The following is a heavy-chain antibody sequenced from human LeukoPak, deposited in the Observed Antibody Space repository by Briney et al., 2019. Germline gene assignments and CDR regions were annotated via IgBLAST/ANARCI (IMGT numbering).Heavy chain of an antibody. V-gene: IGHV3-21*01. CDR2: ISSSSSYI. Sequence: PGGSLRLSCTTSGFIFRNYNMNWVRQAPGKGLEWVSSISSSSSYIYYADSMKGRFTISRDNAKNSLYLQMNSLRADDTAVYYCARDLAPLSSSWPWPFDYWGQGTLVTVSS. D-gene: IGHD6-13*01. CDR3: ARDLAPLSSSWPWPFDY. CDR1: GFIFRNYN. J-gene: IGHJ4*02.